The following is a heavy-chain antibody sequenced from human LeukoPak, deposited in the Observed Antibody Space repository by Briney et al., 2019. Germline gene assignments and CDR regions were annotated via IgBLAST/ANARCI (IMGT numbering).Heavy chain of an antibody. J-gene: IGHJ5*02. V-gene: IGHV3-13*01. Sequence: PGGSLRLSCAASGFSFSNYDMHWVRQTTGKGLEWVSAIDTAGDTYYPDSVKGRFTISRENAKNSLYLQMNSRRAGDTAVYYCARGGYSGYDALTRVNWFDPWGQGTLVTVSS. CDR1: GFSFSNYD. CDR3: ARGGYSGYDALTRVNWFDP. CDR2: IDTAGDT. D-gene: IGHD5-12*01.